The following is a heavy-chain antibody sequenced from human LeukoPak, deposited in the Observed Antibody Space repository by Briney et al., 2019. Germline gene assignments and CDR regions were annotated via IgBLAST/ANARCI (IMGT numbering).Heavy chain of an antibody. CDR1: GGSFSGYY. V-gene: IGHV4-34*01. Sequence: SETLSLTCAVYGGSFSGYYWSWIRQPPGKGLEWIGEINHSGSTNYNPSLKSRVTISADTSKNQFSLKLSSVTAADTAVYYCARGSSGWFSDPWGQGTLVTVSS. D-gene: IGHD6-19*01. CDR2: INHSGST. J-gene: IGHJ5*02. CDR3: ARGSSGWFSDP.